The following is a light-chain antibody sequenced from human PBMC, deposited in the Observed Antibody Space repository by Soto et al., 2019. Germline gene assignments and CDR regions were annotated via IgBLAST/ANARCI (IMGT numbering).Light chain of an antibody. Sequence: QSVLTQPPSASGTPGQRVTCSCSGSSSNIGSNYVYWYQQLPGTAPKLLIYRNNQRPSGVPDRFSGSKSGTSASLAISGLRSEDEADYYCAAWDDSLSGQVFGGGTKLTVL. V-gene: IGLV1-47*01. CDR1: SSNIGSNY. CDR3: AAWDDSLSGQV. CDR2: RNN. J-gene: IGLJ2*01.